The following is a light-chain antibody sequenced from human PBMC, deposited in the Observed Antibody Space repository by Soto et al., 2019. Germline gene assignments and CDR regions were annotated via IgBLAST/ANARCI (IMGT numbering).Light chain of an antibody. CDR2: GAS. CDR1: QSLRSS. J-gene: IGKJ1*01. CDR3: QQYNIWPQT. V-gene: IGKV3-15*01. Sequence: EIVLTQSPATLSLSPGEGASLSCRASQSLRSSLAWYQQKPGQAPRLLIYGASTRATGIPARFSGSGSGTEFTLTISSLQSEDFAVYFCQQYNIWPQTFGQGTKV.